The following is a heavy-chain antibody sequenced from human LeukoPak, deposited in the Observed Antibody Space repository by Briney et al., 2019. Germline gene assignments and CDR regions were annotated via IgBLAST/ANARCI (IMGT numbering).Heavy chain of an antibody. CDR3: ARDSEQWLVASLAD. CDR2: ISGNTANT. Sequence: SGGSLRLSCAASEFTFSSYGMSWVRQAPGKGLEWVSWISGNTANTYYADSVQGRFSISRDHSKNTLYLQMYSLRAEDTAVYYCARDSEQWLVASLADWGQGTLVTVSS. CDR1: EFTFSSYG. V-gene: IGHV3-23*01. J-gene: IGHJ4*02. D-gene: IGHD6-19*01.